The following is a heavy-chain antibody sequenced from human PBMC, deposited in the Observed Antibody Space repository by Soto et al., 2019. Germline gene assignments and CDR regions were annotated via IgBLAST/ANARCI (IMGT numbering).Heavy chain of an antibody. D-gene: IGHD3-22*01. CDR2: TYYRSKWYN. CDR1: GDSVSSNSAA. Sequence: SQTLSLTCAIAGDSVSSNSAAWNWIRQSPSRGLEWLGMTYYRSKWYNDYAVSVKSRITINPDTSKNQFSLQLNSVTPEDTAVYSCARALGYDSRGNFDYWGKGTLVTVSS. CDR3: ARALGYDSRGNFDY. V-gene: IGHV6-1*01. J-gene: IGHJ4*02.